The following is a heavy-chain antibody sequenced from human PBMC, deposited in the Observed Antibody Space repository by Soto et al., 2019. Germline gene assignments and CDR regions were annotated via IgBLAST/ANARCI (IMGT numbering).Heavy chain of an antibody. CDR3: ARDPSSGPPIQLWSIPDY. D-gene: IGHD5-18*01. CDR1: GYTFTGYY. J-gene: IGHJ4*02. Sequence: ASVKVSCKASGYTFTGYYMHWVRQAPGQGLEWMGWINPNSGGTNYAQKFQGRVTMTRDTSISTAYMELSRLRSDDTAVYYCARDPSSGPPIQLWSIPDYWGQGTLVTVSS. CDR2: INPNSGGT. V-gene: IGHV1-2*02.